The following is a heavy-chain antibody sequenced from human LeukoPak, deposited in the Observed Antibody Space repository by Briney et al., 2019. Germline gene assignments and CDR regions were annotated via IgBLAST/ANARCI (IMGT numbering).Heavy chain of an antibody. CDR3: ARQIYYYDSSGYYSRFDS. Sequence: PSETLSLTCNVSGASISSDYWTWIRQPPGKGLEWIGYIHYSGSTNYNPSLKSRATISGDMSKNQFSLKLSSVTAADTAVYYCARQIYYYDSSGYYSRFDSWGQGTLVTVSS. CDR1: GASISSDY. D-gene: IGHD3-22*01. V-gene: IGHV4-59*08. CDR2: IHYSGST. J-gene: IGHJ4*02.